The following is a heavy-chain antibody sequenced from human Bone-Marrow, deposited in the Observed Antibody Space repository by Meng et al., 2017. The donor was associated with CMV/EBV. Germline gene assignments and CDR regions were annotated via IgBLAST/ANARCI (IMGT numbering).Heavy chain of an antibody. CDR3: ARDKDIVVVS. CDR2: ISSSSSTI. J-gene: IGHJ4*02. CDR1: GFTFSSYS. Sequence: GGSLRLSCAASGFTFSSYSMNWVRQAPGKGLEWVSYISSSSSTIYYADSVKGRFTISRDNAKNSLYLQMNSLRAEDTAVYYCARDKDIVVVSWGQGTLVTVSS. V-gene: IGHV3-48*04. D-gene: IGHD2-2*01.